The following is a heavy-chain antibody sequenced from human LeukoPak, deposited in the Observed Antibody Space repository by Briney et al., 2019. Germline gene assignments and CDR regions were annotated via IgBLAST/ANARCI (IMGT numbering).Heavy chain of an antibody. CDR3: ATLTSGSRDSFDY. CDR2: FDPEDGET. J-gene: IGHJ4*02. CDR1: GYNFINYA. D-gene: IGHD1-26*01. Sequence: GASVKVSCKASGYNFINYAVTWVRQAPGKGLEWMGGFDPEDGETIYAQKFQGRVTMTEDTSTDTAYMELSSLRSEDTAVYYCATLTSGSRDSFDYWGQGTLVTVSS. V-gene: IGHV1-24*01.